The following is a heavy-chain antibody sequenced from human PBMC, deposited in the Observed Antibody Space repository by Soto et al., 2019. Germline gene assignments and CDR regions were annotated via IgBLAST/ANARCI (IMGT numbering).Heavy chain of an antibody. CDR3: AGLTFATRPRTGGAVHYYYGLEV. CDR2: SIPVFGTP. D-gene: IGHD2-8*02. Sequence: GASVKVSCKASGGSFSNYGISWVRQAPGQGLEWMGGSIPVFGTPNYAQKFQGRVTITADESTTTAYMELTGLKSEDTAVYYCAGLTFATRPRTGGAVHYYYGLEVWGQGTTVTVSS. J-gene: IGHJ6*02. CDR1: GGSFSNYG. V-gene: IGHV1-69*13.